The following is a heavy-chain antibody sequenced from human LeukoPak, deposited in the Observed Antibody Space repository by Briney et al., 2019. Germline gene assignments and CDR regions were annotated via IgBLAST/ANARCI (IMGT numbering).Heavy chain of an antibody. D-gene: IGHD1-26*01. J-gene: IGHJ4*02. V-gene: IGHV1-69*05. CDR2: IIPIFGTA. CDR1: GGTFSSYA. CDR3: ARDGSGSGSYAPYFDY. Sequence: SVKVSCKASGGTFSSYAISWVRQAPGQGLEWMGGIIPIFGTANYAQKFQGRVTITTDESTSTAYMELSSLRSEDTAVYYCARDGSGSGSYAPYFDYWGQGTLVTVSS.